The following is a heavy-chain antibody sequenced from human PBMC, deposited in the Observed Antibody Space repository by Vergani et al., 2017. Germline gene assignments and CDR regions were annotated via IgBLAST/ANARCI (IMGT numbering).Heavy chain of an antibody. D-gene: IGHD2-15*01. Sequence: SESTYYNPSLKSRVTISVDTSKNQFSLKLSSVTAADTAVYYCAREVAYGMDVWGQGTTVTVSS. CDR3: AREVAYGMDV. J-gene: IGHJ6*02. CDR2: SEST. V-gene: IGHV4-30-2*04.